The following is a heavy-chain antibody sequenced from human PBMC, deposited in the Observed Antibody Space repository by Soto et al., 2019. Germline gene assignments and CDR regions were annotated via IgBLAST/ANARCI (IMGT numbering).Heavy chain of an antibody. J-gene: IGHJ6*02. CDR2: ISYDGSNK. Sequence: PGGSLRLACAASGFTFSSYGMHWVRQAPGKGLEWVAVISYDGSNKYYADSVKGRFTISRDNSKNTLYLQMNSLRAEDTAVYYCAKDQYSSSWYYLGGGSYYYGMDVWGQGTTVTVSS. V-gene: IGHV3-30*18. D-gene: IGHD6-13*01. CDR1: GFTFSSYG. CDR3: AKDQYSSSWYYLGGGSYYYGMDV.